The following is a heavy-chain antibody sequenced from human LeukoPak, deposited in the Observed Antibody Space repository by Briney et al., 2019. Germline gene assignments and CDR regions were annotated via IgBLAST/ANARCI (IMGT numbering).Heavy chain of an antibody. CDR1: GASISTYY. CDR3: ARHVGPYYGSGSYPDAFDI. D-gene: IGHD3-10*01. V-gene: IGHV4-59*08. Sequence: IPSETLSLTCAVSGASISTYYWSWFRQPPGKGLEWIGSIYYSGSTYYNPSLKSRVTISVDTSKNQFSLKLSSVTAADAAVYYCARHVGPYYGSGSYPDAFDIWGQGTMVTVSS. J-gene: IGHJ3*02. CDR2: IYYSGST.